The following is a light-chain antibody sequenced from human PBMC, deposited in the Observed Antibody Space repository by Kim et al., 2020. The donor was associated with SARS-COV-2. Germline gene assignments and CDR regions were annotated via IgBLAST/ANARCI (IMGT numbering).Light chain of an antibody. CDR1: QSVSSSY. Sequence: EIVLTQSPGTLSLSPGERATLSCRASQSVSSSYIAGYQQKPGQAPRLLIYGASSGATGIPDRFRGSGSGTDFTLTISRLEPENFAVYYCQHYVRPPWTFGLGTKRDIK. J-gene: IGKJ1*01. CDR3: QHYVRPPWT. V-gene: IGKV3-20*01. CDR2: GAS.